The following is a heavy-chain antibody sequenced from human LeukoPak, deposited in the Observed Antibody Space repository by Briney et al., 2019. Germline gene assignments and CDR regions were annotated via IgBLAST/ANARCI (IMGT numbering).Heavy chain of an antibody. CDR2: IHRSGSP. CDR1: LDSTTSNF. J-gene: IGHJ4*02. V-gene: IGHV4-4*02. Sequence: PSDTLSLTRTVSLDSTTSNFCSWVRQPPGKGLEWIGEIHRSGSPNYNPSLQSRVTISIDRSRNQIALELSSVTAADTAVYYCAREIFGGYNPGAYWGQGILVTVSS. CDR3: AREIFGGYNPGAY. D-gene: IGHD3-3*01.